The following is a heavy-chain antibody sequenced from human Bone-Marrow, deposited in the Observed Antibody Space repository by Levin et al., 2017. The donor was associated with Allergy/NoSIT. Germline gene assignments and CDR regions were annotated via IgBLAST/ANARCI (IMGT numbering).Heavy chain of an antibody. J-gene: IGHJ4*02. V-gene: IGHV1-69*06. CDR2: IVPIFGST. CDR3: ATNRAMVTYYFDS. D-gene: IGHD5-18*01. Sequence: VASVKVSCKASGGTFTDYAISWVRQAPGQGLEWMGGIVPIFGSTDYAQKFKDRVTITADKSTSTAYMELSSLRSEDTATYYCATNRAMVTYYFDSWGQGTLVTVSS. CDR1: GGTFTDYA.